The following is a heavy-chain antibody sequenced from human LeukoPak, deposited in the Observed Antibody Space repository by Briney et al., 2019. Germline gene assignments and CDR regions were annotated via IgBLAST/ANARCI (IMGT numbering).Heavy chain of an antibody. Sequence: GGSLRLSCAASGFTFSSYEMNWVRQAPGKGLEWVSYISSSGSTIYYADSVKGRFTISRDNAKNSLYLQMNSLRAEDTAVYYCARGFIAGYYHVGYFQHWDEGTLVTVSS. CDR1: GFTFSSYE. CDR2: ISSSGSTI. J-gene: IGHJ1*01. CDR3: ARGFIAGYYHVGYFQH. D-gene: IGHD3-22*01. V-gene: IGHV3-48*03.